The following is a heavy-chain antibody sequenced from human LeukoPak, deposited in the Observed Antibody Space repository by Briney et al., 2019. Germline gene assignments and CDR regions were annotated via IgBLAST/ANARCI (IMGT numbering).Heavy chain of an antibody. V-gene: IGHV3-23*01. CDR3: AKESSQWLVPY. J-gene: IGHJ4*02. D-gene: IGHD6-19*01. Sequence: GGSLRLSCAASGFTFSTYAMTWVRQAPGKGLDWVSGITGNGGSTYYADSVKGRFTISRGNSKNTLYLQMDSLRAEDTAVYYCAKESSQWLVPYWGRGTLVTVSS. CDR1: GFTFSTYA. CDR2: ITGNGGST.